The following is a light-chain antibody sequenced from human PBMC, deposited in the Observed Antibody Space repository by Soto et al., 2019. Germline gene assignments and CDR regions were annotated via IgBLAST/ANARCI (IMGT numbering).Light chain of an antibody. V-gene: IGKV3-20*01. J-gene: IGKJ4*01. CDR3: QQYSDSPLT. CDR2: GAS. Sequence: EIVLTQSPGTLSLSPGERATLSCRASQTVRTNYLAWFQHKPGQAPRLLIYGASSRATGSPDRFSRSGSGTYFPLTINILEQEDFAVYCCQQYSDSPLTFGGGTKVEIK. CDR1: QTVRTNY.